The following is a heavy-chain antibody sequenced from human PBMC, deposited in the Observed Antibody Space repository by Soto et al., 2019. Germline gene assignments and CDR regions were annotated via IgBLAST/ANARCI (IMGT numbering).Heavy chain of an antibody. V-gene: IGHV3-23*01. CDR3: AKTTGGWFGAFDP. CDR1: GFIFSSYA. D-gene: IGHD6-19*01. Sequence: PGGSLRLSCAASGFIFSSYAMSWVRQAPGKGLEWVSAISGSGTTAYYADSVKGRFTFSRDNSKKTMYLQMNSLRAEDTAVYYSAKTTGGWFGAFDPWGQGTLVTVSS. J-gene: IGHJ5*02. CDR2: ISGSGTTA.